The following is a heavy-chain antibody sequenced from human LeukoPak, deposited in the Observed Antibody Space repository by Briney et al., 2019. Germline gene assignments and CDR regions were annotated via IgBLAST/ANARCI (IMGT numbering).Heavy chain of an antibody. J-gene: IGHJ6*03. D-gene: IGHD6-13*01. V-gene: IGHV4-59*01. CDR2: IYYSGST. CDR1: GGSISAYY. Sequence: SETLSLTCTVSGGSISAYYWSWIRQPPGKGLEWIGYIYYSGSTNYNPSLKSRVTISVDTSKNQLSLKLSSVTAADTAVCYCARAGGIAAAGIYYYYHMDVWGKGTTVTVSS. CDR3: ARAGGIAAAGIYYYYHMDV.